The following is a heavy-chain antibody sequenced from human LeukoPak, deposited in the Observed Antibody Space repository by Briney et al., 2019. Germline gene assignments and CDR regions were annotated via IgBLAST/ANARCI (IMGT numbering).Heavy chain of an antibody. CDR1: GGSISSGSYY. V-gene: IGHV4-61*02. J-gene: IGHJ4*02. D-gene: IGHD6-19*01. CDR3: ARDSSGWPSLDH. Sequence: SQTLSLTCTVSGGSISSGSYYWTWIRQPADKGLEWIGRIYSDGSTSYNPSLKSRITMSLDTSKNQFSLKLNSMTAADTAVYYCARDSSGWPSLDHWGQGTLVTVSS. CDR2: IYSDGST.